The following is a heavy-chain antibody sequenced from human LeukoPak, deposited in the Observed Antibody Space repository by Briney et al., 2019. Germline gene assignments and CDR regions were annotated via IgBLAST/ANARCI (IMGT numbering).Heavy chain of an antibody. CDR1: GFTFSNAW. D-gene: IGHD3-22*01. CDR2: IKSKTDGGTT. J-gene: IGHJ4*02. CDR3: STTYYYDSSEGY. Sequence: GGSLRLSCAASGFTFSNAWMSWVRQAPGKGLGWVGRIKSKTDGGTTDYAAPVKGRFTISRDDSKNTLYLQMNSLKTEDTAVYYCSTTYYYDSSEGYWGQGTLVTVSS. V-gene: IGHV3-15*01.